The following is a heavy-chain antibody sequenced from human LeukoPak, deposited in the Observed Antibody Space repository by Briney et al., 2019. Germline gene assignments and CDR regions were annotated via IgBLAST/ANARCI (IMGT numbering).Heavy chain of an antibody. CDR3: AKEGVAGETGFYFDF. D-gene: IGHD6-19*01. V-gene: IGHV3-7*01. J-gene: IGHJ4*02. CDR1: GFTFSRYW. CDR2: IKEDGSAK. Sequence: GGSLRLSCTASGFTFSRYWMTWVRQAPGKGLEWVANIKEDGSAKYYVDSMKGRFTISRDNAKNSLYLQINSLRAEDTAVYYCAKEGVAGETGFYFDFWGQGTLVTVSS.